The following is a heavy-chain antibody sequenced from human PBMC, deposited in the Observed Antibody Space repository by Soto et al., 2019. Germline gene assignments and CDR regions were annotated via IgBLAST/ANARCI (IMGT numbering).Heavy chain of an antibody. CDR1: GGTFTSTA. CDR3: ASSAGLDHLLNYFGMDV. V-gene: IGHV1-69*13. Sequence: SVKVSCKASGGTFTSTAFSWVRQAPGQGLEWMGGIIPVLGTPNYAQKFQARLTVTADASTTTVHMELSSLSSDDTAVYYCASSAGLDHLLNYFGMDVWGQGTTVTVSS. D-gene: IGHD6-13*01. J-gene: IGHJ6*02. CDR2: IIPVLGTP.